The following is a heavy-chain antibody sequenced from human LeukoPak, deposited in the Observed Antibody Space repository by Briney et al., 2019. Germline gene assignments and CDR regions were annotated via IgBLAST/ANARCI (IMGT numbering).Heavy chain of an antibody. V-gene: IGHV3-15*01. Sequence: PGGSLRLSCAAPGFTLSNAYMGSVRQIPGKGLEWVGRIKSKTDGGTTDFAAPVKGRFSISRDDAKNPLNLQMNSLKTEDTGVYYCTTDRGITVRPLFDSWGQGTLVTVSS. CDR3: TTDRGITVRPLFDS. D-gene: IGHD6-6*01. CDR2: IKSKTDGGTT. J-gene: IGHJ4*02. CDR1: GFTLSNAY.